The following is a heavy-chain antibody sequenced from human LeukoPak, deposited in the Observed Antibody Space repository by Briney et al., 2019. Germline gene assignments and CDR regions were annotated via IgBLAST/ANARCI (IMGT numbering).Heavy chain of an antibody. Sequence: GGSLRLPCAVSGFTFNIAWMSWVRQAPGKGLEWVGRIKSKTDGGTTDYAAPVKGRFTISRDDSKNTLYLQMNSLKTEDTAVYYCTTRGTTVTTRFDYWGQGTLVTVSS. CDR1: GFTFNIAW. CDR2: IKSKTDGGTT. D-gene: IGHD4-17*01. CDR3: TTRGTTVTTRFDY. J-gene: IGHJ4*02. V-gene: IGHV3-15*01.